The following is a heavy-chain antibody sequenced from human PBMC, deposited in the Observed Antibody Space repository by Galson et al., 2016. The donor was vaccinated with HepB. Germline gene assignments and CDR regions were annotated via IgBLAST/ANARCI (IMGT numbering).Heavy chain of an antibody. CDR2: IWYDGNNK. Sequence: SLRLSCAASGFTFRNYGTHWVRQAPGKGLEWVAAIWYDGNNKYYADSVKGRFTISRDNSKNTLYLQMNSLRVEDTAVYFCVKDLGGAGWLQSGRITYYGMDVWGPGTMVTVSS. CDR3: VKDLGGAGWLQSGRITYYGMDV. J-gene: IGHJ6*02. CDR1: GFTFRNYG. D-gene: IGHD5-24*01. V-gene: IGHV3-33*06.